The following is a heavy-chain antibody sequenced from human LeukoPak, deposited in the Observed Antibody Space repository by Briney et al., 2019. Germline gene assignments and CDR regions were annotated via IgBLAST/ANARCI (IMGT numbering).Heavy chain of an antibody. CDR1: GGTFSSYA. CDR2: IIPIFGTA. Sequence: SVKVSCKASGGTFSSYAISWVRQAPGQGLEWMGGIIPIFGTANYAQKFQGRVTITADESTSTAYMELGSLRSEDTAVYYCARELRYSSSWYYFDYWGQGTLVTVSS. D-gene: IGHD6-13*01. J-gene: IGHJ4*02. CDR3: ARELRYSSSWYYFDY. V-gene: IGHV1-69*13.